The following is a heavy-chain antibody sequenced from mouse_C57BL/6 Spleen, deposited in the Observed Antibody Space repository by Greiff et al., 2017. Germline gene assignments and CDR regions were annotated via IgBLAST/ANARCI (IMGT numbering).Heavy chain of an antibody. Sequence: VQLQQSGPELVKPGASVKISCKASGYTFTDYYMNWVKQSHGKSLEWIGDINPNNGGTSYNQKFKGKATLTVDKSSSTAYMELRSLTSEDSAVYYCARYDYDRSYYAMDYWGQGTSVTVSS. CDR2: INPNNGGT. CDR1: GYTFTDYY. V-gene: IGHV1-26*01. CDR3: ARYDYDRSYYAMDY. J-gene: IGHJ4*01. D-gene: IGHD2-4*01.